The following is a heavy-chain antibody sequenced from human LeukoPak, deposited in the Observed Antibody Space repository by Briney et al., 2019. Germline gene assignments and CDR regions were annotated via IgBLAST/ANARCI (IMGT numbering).Heavy chain of an antibody. CDR1: GFTFSGYA. J-gene: IGHJ4*02. Sequence: GGSLTLSCAASGFTFSGYAMSWVRQAPGKGLEWVYGIIDNGGSTYYADSVKGRFTISRDNSKNTLYLQMNRLRAEDTALYYCARACSSTSCYVPVYWGRGTLVTVSS. CDR2: IIDNGGST. V-gene: IGHV3-23*01. D-gene: IGHD2-2*01. CDR3: ARACSSTSCYVPVY.